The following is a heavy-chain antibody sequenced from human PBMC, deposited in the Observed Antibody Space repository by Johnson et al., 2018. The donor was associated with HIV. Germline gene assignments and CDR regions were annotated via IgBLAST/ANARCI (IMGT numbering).Heavy chain of an antibody. CDR3: LGELQSGAFDI. J-gene: IGHJ3*02. D-gene: IGHD3-16*01. V-gene: IGHV3-7*03. CDR1: GFTFSSYA. Sequence: VQLVESGGGVVQPGRSLRLSCAASGFTFSSYAMSWVRQAPGKGLEWVADIKCDRSEKYYVDSVKGRFTISRDNAKNSLYLQMNSLRDEDTAVYYCLGELQSGAFDIWGHGTMVTVSS. CDR2: IKCDRSEK.